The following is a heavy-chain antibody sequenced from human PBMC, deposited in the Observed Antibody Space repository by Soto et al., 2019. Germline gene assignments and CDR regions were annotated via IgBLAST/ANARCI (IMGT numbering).Heavy chain of an antibody. CDR3: ARCGLQFNCDH. Sequence: QVQLVQSGAGVKKPGSSVKVSCKASGGTFSSYAISWVRQAPGQGLEWMGGIIPIFGTANYAQKFQGRVTITADESTSPAYMELGSLRSEDTAVYYCARCGLQFNCDHWGQGTLVTVSS. V-gene: IGHV1-69*12. CDR2: IIPIFGTA. J-gene: IGHJ4*02. D-gene: IGHD5-12*01. CDR1: GGTFSSYA.